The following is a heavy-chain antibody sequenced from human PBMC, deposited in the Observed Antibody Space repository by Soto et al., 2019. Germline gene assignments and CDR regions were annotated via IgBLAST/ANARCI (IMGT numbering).Heavy chain of an antibody. V-gene: IGHV4-31*03. CDR2: IYYSGST. D-gene: IGHD6-13*01. Sequence: TLSLTYTVSGGSISSGGYYWSWIRQHPGKGLEWIGYIYYSGSTYYNPSLKSRVTISVDTSKNQFSLKLSSVTAADTAVYYCARETNEYSSSWNNWFDPCGQGTLVTVSS. CDR1: GGSISSGGYY. J-gene: IGHJ5*02. CDR3: ARETNEYSSSWNNWFDP.